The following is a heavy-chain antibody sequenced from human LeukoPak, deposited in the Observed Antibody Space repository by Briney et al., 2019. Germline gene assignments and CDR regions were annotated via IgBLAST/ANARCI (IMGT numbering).Heavy chain of an antibody. D-gene: IGHD2-2*01. CDR2: LNPNSGGT. Sequence: GASVKVSCKSSGYSFTGYYMHWVRQAPGQGLEWMGWLNPNSGGTNFAQKFQGRVTATRDTSIGTAYMELSSLRSDDTALYYCARGSVGIYWYFDLWGRGTLVTVSP. J-gene: IGHJ2*01. CDR3: ARGSVGIYWYFDL. V-gene: IGHV1-2*02. CDR1: GYSFTGYY.